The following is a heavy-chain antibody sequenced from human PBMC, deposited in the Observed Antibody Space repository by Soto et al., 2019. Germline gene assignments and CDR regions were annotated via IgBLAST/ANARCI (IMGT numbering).Heavy chain of an antibody. CDR1: GYTFTSYD. CDR2: MNPKGGDA. J-gene: IGHJ5*02. CDR3: ARGPIASYHDILGGYSRTAPYNGYDP. V-gene: IGHV1-8*01. D-gene: IGHD3-9*01. Sequence: QVQLVQSGAEVKKPGASVKVSCKASGYTFTSYDINWVRQATGQGLEWMGWMNPKGGDAGYAEKFQGRVTMTSTTATNTAYMELSSLRSEDTAVYYCARGPIASYHDILGGYSRTAPYNGYDPWGQGTLVTVSA.